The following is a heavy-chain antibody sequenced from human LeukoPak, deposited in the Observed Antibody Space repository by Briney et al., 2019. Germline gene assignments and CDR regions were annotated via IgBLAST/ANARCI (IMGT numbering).Heavy chain of an antibody. CDR2: IWYDGSNI. Sequence: PGRSLRLXCAASGFTFSSYGMHWVRQAPGKGLEWVAVIWYDGSNIYYADSVKGRFTICRDNSKNTPYLQMNSLRAEDTAVYYCAKDERGYSYGLIDYWGQGTLVTVSS. CDR3: AKDERGYSYGLIDY. D-gene: IGHD5-18*01. J-gene: IGHJ4*02. CDR1: GFTFSSYG. V-gene: IGHV3-33*06.